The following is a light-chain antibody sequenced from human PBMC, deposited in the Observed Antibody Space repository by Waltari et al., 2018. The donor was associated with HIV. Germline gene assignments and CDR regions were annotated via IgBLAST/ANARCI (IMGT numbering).Light chain of an antibody. CDR3: HVWDRSSDHHV. CDR1: NIGSKS. Sequence: SYVLTQSPSVSVAPGQTASITCGGNNIGSKSVHWYQQKAGQAPVLVVYNGSDRPSGIPELLSGSRSENTATLTISRVEAGDEADYYCHVWDRSSDHHVFGPGTKVTVL. CDR2: NGS. V-gene: IGLV3-21*02. J-gene: IGLJ1*01.